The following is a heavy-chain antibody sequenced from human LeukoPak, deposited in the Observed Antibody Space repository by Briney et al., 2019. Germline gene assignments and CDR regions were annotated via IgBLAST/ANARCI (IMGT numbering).Heavy chain of an antibody. D-gene: IGHD6-19*01. CDR1: GFTFSSYG. V-gene: IGHV3-33*01. J-gene: IGHJ5*02. CDR2: IWYDGSNK. CDR3: ARDLSTGGSSGWYA. Sequence: GGSLRLSCAASGFTFSSYGMHWVRQAPGKGLEWVAVIWYDGSNKYYADSVKGRFTISRDNSKNTLYLQMNSLRAEDTAVYYCARDLSTGGSSGWYAWGQGTLVTVSS.